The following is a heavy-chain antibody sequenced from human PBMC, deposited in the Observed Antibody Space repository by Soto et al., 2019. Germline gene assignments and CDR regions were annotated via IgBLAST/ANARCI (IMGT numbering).Heavy chain of an antibody. Sequence: GASVKVSCKASGYTFTSYGISWVRQAPGQGLEWMGWISAYNGNTNYAQKLQGRVTMTTDTSTSTAYMELRSLRSDDTAVYYCARRSGSYCNTDAFDIWGQGTMVTVSS. J-gene: IGHJ3*02. V-gene: IGHV1-18*01. CDR3: ARRSGSYCNTDAFDI. D-gene: IGHD3-10*01. CDR2: ISAYNGNT. CDR1: GYTFTSYG.